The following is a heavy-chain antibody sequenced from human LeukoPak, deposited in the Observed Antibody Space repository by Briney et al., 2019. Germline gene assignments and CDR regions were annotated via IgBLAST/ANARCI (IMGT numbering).Heavy chain of an antibody. CDR2: IYYSGST. CDR3: ARGVYGDTFDY. CDR1: GGSISSYY. V-gene: IGHV4-59*01. D-gene: IGHD4-17*01. J-gene: IGHJ4*02. Sequence: PSETLSLTCTVSGGSISSYYWSWIRQPPGKGLEWIGYIYYSGSTNYNPSLKSRVTIPVDTSKNQFSLKLSSVTAADTAVYYCARGVYGDTFDYWGQGTLVTVSS.